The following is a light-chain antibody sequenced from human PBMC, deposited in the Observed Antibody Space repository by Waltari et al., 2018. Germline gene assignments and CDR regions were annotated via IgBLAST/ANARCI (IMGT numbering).Light chain of an antibody. J-gene: IGKJ1*01. CDR2: RVS. CDR3: IQGINWRWT. CDR1: QSLVHSDGNTY. V-gene: IGKV2-30*02. Sequence: VVMTQSPLSLPVTLGQPASISCRSSQSLVHSDGNTYLNWFQQRPGQSPRRRMYRVSHRDSVVPDRFSGRGSGTDFTLKISRVEAEHVGISYCIQGINWRWTFGQGTRVESK.